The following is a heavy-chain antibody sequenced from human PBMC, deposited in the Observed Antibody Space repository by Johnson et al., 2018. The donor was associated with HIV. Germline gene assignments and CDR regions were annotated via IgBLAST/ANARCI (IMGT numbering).Heavy chain of an antibody. CDR2: ISRSGSTI. CDR1: GFTFSSYA. J-gene: IGHJ3*02. D-gene: IGHD3-22*01. CDR3: ARTPRPYYYDSSDGAFDI. Sequence: VQLVESGGGVVQPGRSLRLSCAASGFTFSSYAMHWVRQAPGKGLEWVSYISRSGSTITYADSVKGLFTISRDNTKNSLYLQMNSLRAEDTAVFYCARTPRPYYYDSSDGAFDIWGQGTMVTVSS. V-gene: IGHV3-48*04.